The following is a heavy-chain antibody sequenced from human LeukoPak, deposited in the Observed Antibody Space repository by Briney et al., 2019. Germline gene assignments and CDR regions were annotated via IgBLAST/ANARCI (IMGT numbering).Heavy chain of an antibody. J-gene: IGHJ5*02. CDR2: ISPSGGST. V-gene: IGHV1-46*01. CDR3: ARDNSVGDNAWWFDP. Sequence: WASVKVSCKAFGYTFTSNYMHWVRQAPGQGPEWMGVISPSGGSTTYARKFQGRVTMTRDMSTSTDYMELSSLRSEDTAIYYCARDNSVGDNAWWFDPWGQGTLVTVSS. CDR1: GYTFTSNY. D-gene: IGHD1-26*01.